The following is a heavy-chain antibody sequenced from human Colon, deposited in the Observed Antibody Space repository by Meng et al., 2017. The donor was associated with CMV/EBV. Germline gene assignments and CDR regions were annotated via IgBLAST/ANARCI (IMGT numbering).Heavy chain of an antibody. Sequence: SGFPLDSYGIHWVRQFPGKGLGWVAVLWYDGGRKYFADSVQGRFSISGDDSKNTVYLQMNSLRAEDTAVYYCARDNDGSSHYSQFDYWGQGTLVTVSS. CDR3: ARDNDGSSHYSQFDY. CDR2: LWYDGGRK. CDR1: GFPLDSYG. D-gene: IGHD3-22*01. J-gene: IGHJ4*02. V-gene: IGHV3-33*01.